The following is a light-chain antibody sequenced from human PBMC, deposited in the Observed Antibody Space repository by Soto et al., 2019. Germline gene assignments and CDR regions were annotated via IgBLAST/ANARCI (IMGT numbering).Light chain of an antibody. CDR3: QQYGSSPYT. V-gene: IGKV3-20*01. Sequence: EIVMTQSPATLSVSPGERATLSCRASQSLGSNLAWYQQKPGQAPRLLIYGASTRATGIPDRFSGSGSGTDFTLTISRLEPEDFAVYYCQQYGSSPYTFGQGTKLEIK. CDR1: QSLGSN. J-gene: IGKJ2*01. CDR2: GAS.